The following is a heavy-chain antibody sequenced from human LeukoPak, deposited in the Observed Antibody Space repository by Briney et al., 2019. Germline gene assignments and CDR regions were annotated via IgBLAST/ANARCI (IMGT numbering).Heavy chain of an antibody. V-gene: IGHV5-51*01. CDR2: IYPRDSDT. Sequence: GESLKISCKASGYIFTNYWIGWVRQMPGKGREWMGIIYPRDSDTRYSPSFQGQVTVSADKSISTAYLQWNTLEASDTDMYYCARRQYSGYDFDFWGQGTLVTVSS. J-gene: IGHJ4*02. CDR3: ARRQYSGYDFDF. CDR1: GYIFTNYW. D-gene: IGHD5-12*01.